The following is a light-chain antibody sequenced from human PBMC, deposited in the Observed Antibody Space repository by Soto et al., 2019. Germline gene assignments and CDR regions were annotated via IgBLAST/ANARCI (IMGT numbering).Light chain of an antibody. CDR3: NQYNRWPS. CDR1: QSVSNN. CDR2: AAS. J-gene: IGKJ1*01. Sequence: EIVITQSPATLSVSPGERATLSCRASQSVSNNLAWYQQKPGQAPRLLIYAASTRATGIPARFSGSGSGTEFTLTISSLQSEDFAVYYCNQYNRWPSFGQGTKVDI. V-gene: IGKV3-15*01.